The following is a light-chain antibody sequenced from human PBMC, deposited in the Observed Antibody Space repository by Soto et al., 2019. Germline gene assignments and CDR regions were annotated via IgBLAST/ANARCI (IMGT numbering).Light chain of an antibody. V-gene: IGLV2-14*03. Sequence: QSALTQPASVSGSPGQSITISCTGTSSDVGRYNYVSWYQQHPGKAPKLMIYDVSIRPSGVSDRFSGSKSGNTASLTISGLQAEDEADYYCASWDDNLNGGVFGGGTKLTV. CDR1: SSDVGRYNY. CDR3: ASWDDNLNGGV. J-gene: IGLJ3*02. CDR2: DVS.